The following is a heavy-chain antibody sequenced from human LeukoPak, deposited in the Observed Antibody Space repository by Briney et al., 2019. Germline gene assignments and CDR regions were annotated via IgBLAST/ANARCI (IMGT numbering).Heavy chain of an antibody. Sequence: PGRSLRLSCAASGFTFSSYGMHWVRQAPGKGLEWVAVISYDGSNKYYADSVKGRFTISRDNSKNTLYLQMNSLRAEDTAVYYCARDGIVGAEEGDYFDYWGQGTLVTVSS. J-gene: IGHJ4*02. CDR3: ARDGIVGAEEGDYFDY. V-gene: IGHV3-30*03. CDR1: GFTFSSYG. CDR2: ISYDGSNK. D-gene: IGHD1-26*01.